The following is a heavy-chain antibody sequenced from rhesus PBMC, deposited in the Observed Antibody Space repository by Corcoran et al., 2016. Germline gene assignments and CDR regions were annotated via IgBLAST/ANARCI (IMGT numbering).Heavy chain of an antibody. D-gene: IGHD3-16*01. V-gene: IGHV4-106*01. CDR3: ARSLRYYSGSYYPDFDY. J-gene: IGHJ4*01. CDR2: IYGGNGST. CDR1: GGSISGYYL. Sequence: QVQLQESGPGVVKASETLSLTCAVSGGSISGYYLWSWIRQPPGKGLEWIWYIYGGNGSTSYIPSLEIRLIISIATSKTQFSLKVHSVTASDTAVYYCARSLRYYSGSYYPDFDYWGQGVLVTVSS.